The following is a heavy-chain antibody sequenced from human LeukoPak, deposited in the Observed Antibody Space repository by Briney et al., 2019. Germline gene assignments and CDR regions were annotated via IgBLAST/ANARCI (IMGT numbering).Heavy chain of an antibody. CDR2: LSGRSDSI. J-gene: IGHJ4*02. V-gene: IGHV3-48*02. D-gene: IGHD3-22*01. CDR1: GFTFTIYG. Sequence: PGGSLRLSCAASGFTFTIYGMNWLRQAPGKGLEWVSYLSGRSDSIYYAESVKGRSTISRDNARNSLYLQMNSLRDEDTAVYYCARDFRYRDSSGYYSFDYWGQGTLVTVSS. CDR3: ARDFRYRDSSGYYSFDY.